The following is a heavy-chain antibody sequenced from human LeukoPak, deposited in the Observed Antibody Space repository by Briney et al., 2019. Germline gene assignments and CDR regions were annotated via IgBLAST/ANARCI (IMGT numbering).Heavy chain of an antibody. Sequence: PGGSLRLSCAASGFTVSSNYMSWVRQAPQEGLEWVSVIYSGGRTYYADSVKGRFTISRDNSKNTLYLQMNSLRAEDTAVYYCAHSRELLLDAFDIWGQGTMVTVSS. D-gene: IGHD1-26*01. V-gene: IGHV3-66*01. CDR3: AHSRELLLDAFDI. J-gene: IGHJ3*02. CDR2: IYSGGRT. CDR1: GFTVSSNY.